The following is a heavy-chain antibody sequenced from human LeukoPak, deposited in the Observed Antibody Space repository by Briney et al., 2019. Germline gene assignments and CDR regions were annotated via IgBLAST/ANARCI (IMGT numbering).Heavy chain of an antibody. V-gene: IGHV4-34*01. CDR1: GGSFSGYY. CDR3: ARGKRGYYGSGAKIDY. Sequence: SGTLSLTCAVYGGSFSGYYWSWIRQPPGKGLEWIGEINHSGSTNYNPSLKSRVTISVDTSKNQFSLKLSSVTAADTAVYYCARGKRGYYGSGAKIDYWGQGTLVTVSS. CDR2: INHSGST. J-gene: IGHJ4*02. D-gene: IGHD3-10*01.